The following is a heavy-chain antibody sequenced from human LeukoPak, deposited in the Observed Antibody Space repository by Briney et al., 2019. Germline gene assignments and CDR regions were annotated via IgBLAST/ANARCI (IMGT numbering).Heavy chain of an antibody. CDR2: ISGSGGST. CDR3: AKDLFVYDSGEGGGYLDS. Sequence: GGSLRLSCAASGFTFSSYAMSWVRQAPGKGLEWVSAISGSGGSTYYADSVKGRFTISRDNSKNTLYLQMNSLRAEDTALYYCAKDLFVYDSGEGGGYLDSWGQGNLVTVSS. CDR1: GFTFSSYA. V-gene: IGHV3-23*01. D-gene: IGHD3-10*01. J-gene: IGHJ4*02.